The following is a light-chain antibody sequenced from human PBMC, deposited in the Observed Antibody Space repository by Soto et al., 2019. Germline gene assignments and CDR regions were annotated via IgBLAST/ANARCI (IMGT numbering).Light chain of an antibody. J-gene: IGKJ3*01. Sequence: DIVLTQSPGTLSLSPGERATLSCRASQNVSSSYLAWYQQKPGQAPRLLIYGASSRATGIPDRFSGSGSGTDFTHTISRLEPEDFAVYYCQQYGSSPLTFGPGTKVDIK. CDR3: QQYGSSPLT. V-gene: IGKV3-20*01. CDR1: QNVSSSY. CDR2: GAS.